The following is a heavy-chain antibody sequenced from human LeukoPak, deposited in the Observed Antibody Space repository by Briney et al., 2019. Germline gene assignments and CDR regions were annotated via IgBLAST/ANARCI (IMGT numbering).Heavy chain of an antibody. V-gene: IGHV1-69*01. CDR2: IIPIFGTA. D-gene: IGHD2-2*01. Sequence: SVKVSCKASGGTFSSYAISWVRQAPGQGLEWMGGIIPIFGTANYAQKFQGRVTITADESTSTAYMELSSLRSEDTAVYYCARGTIVVVPAAIGANNWYDPWGQGTLVTVSS. CDR3: ARGTIVVVPAAIGANNWYDP. J-gene: IGHJ5*02. CDR1: GGTFSSYA.